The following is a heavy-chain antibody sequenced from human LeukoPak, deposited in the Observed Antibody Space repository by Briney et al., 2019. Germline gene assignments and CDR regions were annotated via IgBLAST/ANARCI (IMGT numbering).Heavy chain of an antibody. V-gene: IGHV4-59*01. CDR1: GGSISSYY. CDR3: ARAKRGIAAENFDY. D-gene: IGHD6-13*01. J-gene: IGHJ4*02. Sequence: PSETLSLTCTVSGGSISSYYWSWIRQPPGKGLEWIGYIYYSGSTNYNPSLKSRVTISVDTSKNQFSLKLSSVTAADTAVYYCARAKRGIAAENFDYWGQGTLVTVSS. CDR2: IYYSGST.